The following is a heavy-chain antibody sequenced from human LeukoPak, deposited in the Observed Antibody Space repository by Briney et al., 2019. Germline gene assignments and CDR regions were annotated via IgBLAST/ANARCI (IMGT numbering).Heavy chain of an antibody. J-gene: IGHJ4*02. D-gene: IGHD2-21*02. V-gene: IGHV5-51*01. Sequence: GESLKISGKGSGYSFTSYWIGWVRQMPGKGVEWMGIIYPGDADTRYSPSFQGQVTISADKSISTAYLQWSSLKASDTAMYYCARLGSDAAYCGGDCYGRLDYWGQGTLVTVSS. CDR1: GYSFTSYW. CDR3: ARLGSDAAYCGGDCYGRLDY. CDR2: IYPGDADT.